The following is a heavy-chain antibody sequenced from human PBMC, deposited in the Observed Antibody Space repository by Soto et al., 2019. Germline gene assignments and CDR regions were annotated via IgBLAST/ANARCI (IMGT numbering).Heavy chain of an antibody. CDR2: IYYSGST. V-gene: IGHV4-59*01. Sequence: PSETLSLTCTVSGGSISSYYWSWIRQPPGKGLEWIGYIYYSGSTNYNPSLKSRVTISEETSKNHFSLKRTSLTAADPAVYYWSRVPDYWGQGTLVTVSS. CDR3: SRVPDY. CDR1: GGSISSYY. J-gene: IGHJ4*02.